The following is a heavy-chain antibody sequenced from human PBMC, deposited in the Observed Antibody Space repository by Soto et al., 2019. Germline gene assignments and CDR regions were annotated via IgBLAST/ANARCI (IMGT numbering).Heavy chain of an antibody. CDR3: VRSGDNYNLLDY. V-gene: IGHV3-11*06. D-gene: IGHD1-1*01. CDR1: GFTFSDYY. Sequence: GGSLRLSCAASGFTFSDYYMSWIRQAPGKGLEWIGYSSNSGSFTRYADSVKGRFSISRDNAKNSLFLQINSLRGEDTAIYYCVRSGDNYNLLDYWGQGTPVTVSS. J-gene: IGHJ4*02. CDR2: SSNSGSFT.